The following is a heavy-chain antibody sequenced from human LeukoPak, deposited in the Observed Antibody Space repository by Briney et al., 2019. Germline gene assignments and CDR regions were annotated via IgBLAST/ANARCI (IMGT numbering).Heavy chain of an antibody. CDR1: GFTFSSYA. J-gene: IGHJ5*01. V-gene: IGHV3-23*01. D-gene: IGHD6-6*01. CDR3: AKGSRTAARPTIWFDS. Sequence: GGSLRLSCAASGFTFSSYAMNWVRQAPGKGLEWFSSGHSDGTTYYADSVKGRFTISRDNSKNTLSLQMNSLRAEDTAVYYCAKGSRTAARPTIWFDSWGQGTLVTVSS. CDR2: SGHSDGTT.